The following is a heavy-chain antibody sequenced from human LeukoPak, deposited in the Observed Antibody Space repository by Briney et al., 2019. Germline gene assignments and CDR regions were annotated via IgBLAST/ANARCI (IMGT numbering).Heavy chain of an antibody. CDR2: ISGSGGST. CDR1: GFTFSSYA. V-gene: IGHV3-23*01. J-gene: IGHJ4*02. CDR3: AEALFRGYCSGGSCYYFDY. D-gene: IGHD2-15*01. Sequence: GGSLRLSCAASGFTFSSYAMSWVRQAPGKGLEWVSAISGSGGSTYYADSVKGRFTISRDNSKNTLYLQMNSLRAEDTAVYYCAEALFRGYCSGGSCYYFDYWGQGTLVTVSS.